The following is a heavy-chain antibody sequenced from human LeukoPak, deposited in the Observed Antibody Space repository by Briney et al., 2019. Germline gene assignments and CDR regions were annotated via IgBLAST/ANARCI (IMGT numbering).Heavy chain of an antibody. CDR1: GGPINNYY. CDR3: VRLQPNTGEWAFDN. D-gene: IGHD1-1*01. V-gene: IGHV4-59*01. CDR2: ISNGGTT. Sequence: SETLSLTCTVSGGPINNYYWSWIRQPPGEGLERIGYISNGGTTNYNPSLKSRVTISVDKSKNQLSLKLGSVTAADTAVYHCVRLQPNTGEWAFDNWGQGTLVTVS. J-gene: IGHJ3*02.